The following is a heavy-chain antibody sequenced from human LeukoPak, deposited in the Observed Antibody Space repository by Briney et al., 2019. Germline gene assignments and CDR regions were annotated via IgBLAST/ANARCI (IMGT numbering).Heavy chain of an antibody. Sequence: WASVKVSCKASGYTFTSYGITWVRQAPGQGLEWMGWISAYNGNTNYAQKFQGRLTMTTDTSTSTAYMELRSLRSDDTAVYYCARDETGSGNYRMYNWFDPWGQGTLVTVSS. CDR2: ISAYNGNT. CDR3: ARDETGSGNYRMYNWFDP. V-gene: IGHV1-18*01. D-gene: IGHD3-10*01. J-gene: IGHJ5*02. CDR1: GYTFTSYG.